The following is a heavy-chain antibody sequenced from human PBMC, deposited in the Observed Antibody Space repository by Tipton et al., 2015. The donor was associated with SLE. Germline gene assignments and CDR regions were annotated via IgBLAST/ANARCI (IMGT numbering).Heavy chain of an antibody. CDR3: ARRGQQLTTSYYYYYYMDV. D-gene: IGHD6-13*01. J-gene: IGHJ6*03. Sequence: TLSLTCTVSGGSLSSSSYYWGWIRQPPGKGLEWIGSIYYSGSTYYNPSLKSRVTISVDTSKNQFSLKLSSVTAADTAVYYCARRGQQLTTSYYYYYYMDVWGKGTTVTVSS. CDR1: GGSLSSSSYY. V-gene: IGHV4-39*07. CDR2: IYYSGST.